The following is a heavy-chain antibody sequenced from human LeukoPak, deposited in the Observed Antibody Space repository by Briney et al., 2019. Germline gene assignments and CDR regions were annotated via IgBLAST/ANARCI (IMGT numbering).Heavy chain of an antibody. J-gene: IGHJ4*02. D-gene: IGHD6-13*01. CDR3: ARRKGAAAGTTPFGY. CDR2: MNPNSGNT. CDR1: GYTFTSYD. V-gene: IGHV1-8*01. Sequence: ASVKVSCKASGYTFTSYDINWVRQATGQGLEWMGWMNPNSGNTGYAQKFQGRVTMTRNTSISTAYMELSSLRSEDTAVYYCARRKGAAAGTTPFGYWGQGTLVTVSS.